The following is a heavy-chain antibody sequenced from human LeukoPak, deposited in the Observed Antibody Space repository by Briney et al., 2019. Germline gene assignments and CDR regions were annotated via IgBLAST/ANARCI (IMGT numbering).Heavy chain of an antibody. Sequence: GGSLRLSCAASGFTFDDYAMHWVRQAPGKGLEWVSLISWDGGSTYYADSVKGRFTISRDNSKNSLYLQMNSLRAEDTAVYYCARVASAIVVVVAATDYWGQGTLVTVSS. CDR2: ISWDGGST. CDR1: GFTFDDYA. D-gene: IGHD2-15*01. J-gene: IGHJ4*02. CDR3: ARVASAIVVVVAATDY. V-gene: IGHV3-43D*03.